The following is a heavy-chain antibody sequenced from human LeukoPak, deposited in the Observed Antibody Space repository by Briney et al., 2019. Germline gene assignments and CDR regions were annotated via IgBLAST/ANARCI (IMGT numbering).Heavy chain of an antibody. J-gene: IGHJ2*01. CDR2: IYASGST. V-gene: IGHV4-4*07. D-gene: IGHD6-19*01. CDR3: ARVLIAVGGYWCFDL. CDR1: GGSISSYY. Sequence: SETLSLTCTVSGGSISSYYWSWIRQPAGKGLEWIGRIYASGSTNYNPSLKSRVTMSVDTSKNQFSLKLSSVTAADTAVYYCARVLIAVGGYWCFDLWGRGTLVTVSS.